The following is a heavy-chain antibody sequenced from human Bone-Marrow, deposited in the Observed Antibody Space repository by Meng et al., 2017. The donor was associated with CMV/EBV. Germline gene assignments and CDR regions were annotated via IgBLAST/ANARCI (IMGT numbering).Heavy chain of an antibody. Sequence: SETLSLTCTVPGGSISSSSYYWGWIRQPPGKGLEWIGSIYYSGSTYYNPSLRSRVNISVDTSKHQFSLKLSSVTAADTAVYYCARDSTRQADYYGMDVWGQGTTVTVSS. V-gene: IGHV4-39*07. J-gene: IGHJ6*02. D-gene: IGHD1-26*01. CDR3: ARDSTRQADYYGMDV. CDR2: IYYSGST. CDR1: GGSISSSSYY.